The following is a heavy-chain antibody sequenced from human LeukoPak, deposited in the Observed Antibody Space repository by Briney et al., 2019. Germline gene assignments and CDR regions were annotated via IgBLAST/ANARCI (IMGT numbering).Heavy chain of an antibody. D-gene: IGHD3-10*02. J-gene: IGHJ6*04. CDR2: ISATGGTT. V-gene: IGHV3-23*01. CDR3: AELGITMIGGV. CDR1: GFTFSSYG. Sequence: GGSLRLPCAASGFTFSSYGMSWVRQAPGKGLEWVSAISATGGTTYYADSVKGRFTISRDNAKNSLYLQMNSLRAEDTAVYYCAELGITMIGGVWGKGTTVTISS.